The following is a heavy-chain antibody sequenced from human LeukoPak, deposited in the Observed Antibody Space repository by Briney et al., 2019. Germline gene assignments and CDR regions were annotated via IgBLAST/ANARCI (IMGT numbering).Heavy chain of an antibody. CDR3: ARVPGEMGATLAYLDY. J-gene: IGHJ4*02. Sequence: ASETLSLTCTVSGGSISSSSYYWGWIRQPPGKGLEWIGSIYYSGSTYYNPSLKSRVTISVDTSKNQFSLKLSSVTAADTAVYYCARVPGEMGATLAYLDYWGQGTLVFVSS. CDR1: GGSISSSSYY. D-gene: IGHD1-26*01. CDR2: IYYSGST. V-gene: IGHV4-39*01.